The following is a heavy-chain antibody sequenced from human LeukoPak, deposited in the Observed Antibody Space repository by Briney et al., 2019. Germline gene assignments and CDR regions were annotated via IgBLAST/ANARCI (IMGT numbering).Heavy chain of an antibody. Sequence: SETLSLTCSVSGDSMTSTSHFWDWVRQPPGKGLEWIGSIYFRGSTYYNPSLKSRVTISVDTSKNQFFLKLTSVTAEDTAVYYCARGPYYDYVWGSYRLENYYFDYWGQGTLVTVSS. CDR1: GDSMTSTSHF. D-gene: IGHD3-16*02. V-gene: IGHV4-39*07. J-gene: IGHJ4*02. CDR2: IYFRGST. CDR3: ARGPYYDYVWGSYRLENYYFDY.